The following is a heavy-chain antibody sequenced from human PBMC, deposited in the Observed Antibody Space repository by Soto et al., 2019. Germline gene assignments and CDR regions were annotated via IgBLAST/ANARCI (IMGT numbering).Heavy chain of an antibody. CDR3: AKVIDNVVVPAAMPYYYYGMDV. CDR2: ISYDGSNK. D-gene: IGHD2-2*01. V-gene: IGHV3-30*18. CDR1: GFTFSSYG. J-gene: IGHJ6*02. Sequence: QVQLVESGGGVVQPGRSLRLSCAASGFTFSSYGMHWVRQAPGKGLEWVAVISYDGSNKYYADSVKGRFTISRDNSKNTLYLQMNSLRAEDTAVYYCAKVIDNVVVPAAMPYYYYGMDVWGQGTTVTVSS.